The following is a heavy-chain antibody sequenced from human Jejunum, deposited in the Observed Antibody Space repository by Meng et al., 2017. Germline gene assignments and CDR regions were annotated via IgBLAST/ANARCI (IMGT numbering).Heavy chain of an antibody. CDR2: ISSSSSYI. D-gene: IGHD3-22*01. J-gene: IGHJ4*02. Sequence: GESLKISCAASGFTFSSYTMNWVRQAPGKGLDWVSSISSSSSYIYYADSVKGRFTIYRDNAQNSLYLQMNSLRAEDTAVYYCARRYYFDSGDPFDYWGQGTLVTVSS. CDR3: ARRYYFDSGDPFDY. V-gene: IGHV3-21*01. CDR1: GFTFSSYT.